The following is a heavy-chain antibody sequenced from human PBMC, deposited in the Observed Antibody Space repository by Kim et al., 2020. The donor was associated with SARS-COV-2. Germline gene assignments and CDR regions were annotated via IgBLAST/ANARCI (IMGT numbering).Heavy chain of an antibody. CDR3: AREDYGGDCRCFYY. Sequence: SQTLSLTCAISGDSVSSNSAAWNWVRQSPTRGLEWLGRTFYRSKWYNEYALSVKSRITINPDTSKNQFSLQPNSVTLEDTALYYCAREDYGGDCRCFYYWGQGTLVTVSS. J-gene: IGHJ4*02. CDR2: TFYRSKWYN. CDR1: GDSVSSNSAA. D-gene: IGHD2-21*02. V-gene: IGHV6-1*01.